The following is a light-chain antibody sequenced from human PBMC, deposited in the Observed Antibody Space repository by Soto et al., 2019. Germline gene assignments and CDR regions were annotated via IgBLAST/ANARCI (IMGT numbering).Light chain of an antibody. J-gene: IGKJ4*01. CDR2: GAS. V-gene: IGKV3-20*01. CDR1: QSVSSSY. CDR3: QQYGSSQT. Sequence: EIVLTQSPGTPSLSPGERATLSCRASQSVSSSYLAWYQQKPGQAPRLLIYGASSRATGIPDRFSGSGSGTDFTLTISRLEPEDFAVYYCQQYGSSQTFGGGTKVEIK.